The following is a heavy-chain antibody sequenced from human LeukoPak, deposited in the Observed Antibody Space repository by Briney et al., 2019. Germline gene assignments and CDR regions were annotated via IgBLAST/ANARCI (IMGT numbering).Heavy chain of an antibody. D-gene: IGHD5-24*01. CDR3: ARYGYNSPYYIDY. J-gene: IGHJ4*02. CDR2: IYYSGST. CDR1: GGSISSYF. Sequence: TSETLSPTCTVSGGSISSYFWTWIRQPPGKGLEWIGYIYYSGSTNYNPSLKSRVTISVDTSKNQFSLKLSSVTAADTAVYFCARYGYNSPYYIDYWGQGTLVTVSS. V-gene: IGHV4-59*01.